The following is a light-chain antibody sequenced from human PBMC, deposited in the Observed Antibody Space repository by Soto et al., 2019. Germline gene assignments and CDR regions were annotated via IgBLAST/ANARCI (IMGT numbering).Light chain of an antibody. Sequence: EIVMTQSPATLSVSPGERATLSCRASLTISSSSLAWYQQKPGQAPRLLIYGASSRATGIPDRFSGSGSGTDFTLTISRLEPEDFAVYYCQQYADTPPWTFGQGTKVEV. CDR3: QQYADTPPWT. CDR1: LTISSSS. CDR2: GAS. V-gene: IGKV3-20*01. J-gene: IGKJ1*01.